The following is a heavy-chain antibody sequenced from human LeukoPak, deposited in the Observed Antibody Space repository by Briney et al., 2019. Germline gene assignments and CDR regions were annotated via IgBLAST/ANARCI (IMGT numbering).Heavy chain of an antibody. J-gene: IGHJ5*02. CDR1: GGSISSYY. CDR2: IYISGST. Sequence: SETLSLTCTVSGGSISSYYWSWIRQPAGKGLEWIGRIYISGSTNYNSSLRGRVTMSIDTSKNQFSLTLTSVTAADTAVYYCARLVDTPVIRGYYFDPWGQGTLSPSPQ. D-gene: IGHD3-22*01. V-gene: IGHV4-4*07. CDR3: ARLVDTPVIRGYYFDP.